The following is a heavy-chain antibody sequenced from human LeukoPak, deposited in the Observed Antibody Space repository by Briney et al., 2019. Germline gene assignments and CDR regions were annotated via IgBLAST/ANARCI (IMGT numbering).Heavy chain of an antibody. J-gene: IGHJ4*02. V-gene: IGHV1-46*01. CDR1: GYTFTSYY. Sequence: ASVTVSCKASGYTFTSYYMHWVRQAPGQGLEWMGIINPSGGSTSYAQKFQGRVTMTRDTSTSTVYMELSSLRSEDTAVYYCARGKHSSGWYMGYFDYWGQGTLVTVSS. D-gene: IGHD6-19*01. CDR3: ARGKHSSGWYMGYFDY. CDR2: INPSGGST.